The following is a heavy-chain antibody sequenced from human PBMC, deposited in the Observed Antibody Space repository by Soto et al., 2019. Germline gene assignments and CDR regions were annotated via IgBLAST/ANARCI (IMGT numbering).Heavy chain of an antibody. CDR3: ASSSLYGMDV. V-gene: IGHV4-31*03. Sequence: SETLSLTCTVSGGSILNGGHYWTWIRQHPGKGLEWIGRIFFSGNTHYNPALKSRLTFSLDTAKNQFSLKVGSVTAADTAVYYCASSSLYGMDVWGQGTTVTVSS. CDR2: IFFSGNT. CDR1: GGSILNGGHY. J-gene: IGHJ6*02.